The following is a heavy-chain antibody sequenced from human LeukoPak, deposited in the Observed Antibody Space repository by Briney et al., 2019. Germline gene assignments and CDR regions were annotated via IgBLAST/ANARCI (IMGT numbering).Heavy chain of an antibody. D-gene: IGHD3-22*01. Sequence: QPGGSLRLSCAASGFTFSTYAMSWVRQAPGKGLEWVSTISGSGGGTYSADSVKGRFTISRDNSKNTLYLQMNSLRAEDTAVYYCANPPPHSSGYYSMYYFDYWGQGTLVTVSS. CDR3: ANPPPHSSGYYSMYYFDY. J-gene: IGHJ4*02. V-gene: IGHV3-23*01. CDR2: ISGSGGGT. CDR1: GFTFSTYA.